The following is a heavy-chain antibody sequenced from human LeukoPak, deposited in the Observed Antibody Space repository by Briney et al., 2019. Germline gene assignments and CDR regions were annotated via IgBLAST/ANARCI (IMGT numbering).Heavy chain of an antibody. Sequence: SETLSLTCTVSGGSISSSSYYWGWLRQPPGKGLEWIGSIYYSGSTYYNPSLKSRVTISVDTSKNQFSLKLSSVTAADTAVYYCATQTYSSSWTVWFDPWGQGTLVTVSS. V-gene: IGHV4-39*01. CDR2: IYYSGST. CDR3: ATQTYSSSWTVWFDP. J-gene: IGHJ5*02. CDR1: GGSISSSSYY. D-gene: IGHD6-13*01.